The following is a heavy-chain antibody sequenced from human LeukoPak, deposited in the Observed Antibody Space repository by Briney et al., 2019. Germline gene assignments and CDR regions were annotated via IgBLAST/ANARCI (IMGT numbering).Heavy chain of an antibody. D-gene: IGHD3-10*01. V-gene: IGHV3-30*01. Sequence: PATSLRLSCAASGVTFSSYAMYWVRQAPGKGLEWVALISKDGSDEDHADSVKGRFTVSRDKSKDTLYLQMISLRIEDTAVYYCAREADYGSGRSRQPSPFWGQGTLVTVSS. CDR3: AREADYGSGRSRQPSPF. J-gene: IGHJ4*02. CDR1: GVTFSSYA. CDR2: ISKDGSDE.